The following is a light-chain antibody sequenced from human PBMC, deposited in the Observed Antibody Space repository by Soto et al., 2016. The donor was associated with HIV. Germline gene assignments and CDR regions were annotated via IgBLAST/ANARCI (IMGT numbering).Light chain of an antibody. CDR3: QQYNSYSRT. CDR2: DAS. Sequence: AIRMTQSPSSFSASTGDRVTITCRASQGISSYLAWYQQKPGKAPNLLIYDASTLQSGVPSRFSGSGSGTDFTLTISCLQSEDFATYYCQQYNSYSRTFGQGTKVEIK. V-gene: IGKV1-8*01. J-gene: IGKJ1*01. CDR1: QGISSY.